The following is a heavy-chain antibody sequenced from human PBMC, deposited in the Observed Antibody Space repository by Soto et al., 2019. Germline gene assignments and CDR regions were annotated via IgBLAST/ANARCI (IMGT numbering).Heavy chain of an antibody. Sequence: EVQLVESGGGLVQPGGSLRLSCAASGFTVSSNYMSWVRQAPGKGLEWVSVIYSGGSTYYADSVKGRFTISRDNSKNTLYRQMNSLRAEDTAVYYCARDDHIAAAGTTWGQGTLVTVSS. V-gene: IGHV3-66*01. J-gene: IGHJ4*02. CDR2: IYSGGST. CDR1: GFTVSSNY. D-gene: IGHD6-13*01. CDR3: ARDDHIAAAGTT.